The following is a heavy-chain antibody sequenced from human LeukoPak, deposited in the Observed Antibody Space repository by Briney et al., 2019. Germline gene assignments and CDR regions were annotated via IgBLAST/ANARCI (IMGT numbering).Heavy chain of an antibody. CDR2: ISSGGGST. D-gene: IGHD1-1*01. CDR3: APRRGGTYYFDY. CDR1: GFVFRAYG. V-gene: IGHV3-23*01. J-gene: IGHJ4*02. Sequence: GGSLRLSCATSGFVFRAYGMSWVRQAPGKGLEWVSAISSGGGSTYYADSVKGRFTISRDNSKNTLYLHMNSLRAEDTAVYYCAPRRGGTYYFDYWGQGTLVTVSS.